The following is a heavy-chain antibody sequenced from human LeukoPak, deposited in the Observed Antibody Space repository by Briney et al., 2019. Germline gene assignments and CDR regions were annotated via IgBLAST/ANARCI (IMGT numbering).Heavy chain of an antibody. D-gene: IGHD1-26*01. J-gene: IGHJ4*02. CDR2: LKSKTDGGTT. Sequence: GGSLRLSCAASVFTFSNAWVSWVRQAPGKGLEWVGRLKSKTDGGTTDYAAPVKGRFTISRDDSKNTLYLQMNSLKTEDTAVYYCTTILDWGQGTLVTVSS. V-gene: IGHV3-15*01. CDR3: TTILD. CDR1: VFTFSNAW.